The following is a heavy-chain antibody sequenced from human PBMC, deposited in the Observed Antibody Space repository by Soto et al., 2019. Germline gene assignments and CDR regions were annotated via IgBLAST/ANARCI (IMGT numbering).Heavy chain of an antibody. D-gene: IGHD6-13*01. CDR2: INHSGST. Sequence: QVQLQQWGAGLLKPSETLSLTCAVYGGSFSGYYWSWIRQPPGKGLEWIGEINHSGSTNYNPSLKSRVTISVDTSKNQFSLKLSSVTAADTAVYYCARDPGYSSSWSRGYYFDYWGQGTLVTVSS. J-gene: IGHJ4*02. CDR3: ARDPGYSSSWSRGYYFDY. V-gene: IGHV4-34*01. CDR1: GGSFSGYY.